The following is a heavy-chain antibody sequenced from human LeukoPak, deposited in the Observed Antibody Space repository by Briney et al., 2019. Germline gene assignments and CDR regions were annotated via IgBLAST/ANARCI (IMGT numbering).Heavy chain of an antibody. D-gene: IGHD6-6*01. CDR3: ARGSWSSSIDY. CDR2: IYYSGST. Sequence: PSETLSLTCTVSGGSISSGDYYWIWIRQPPGKGPEWIGYIYYSGSTYYNPPLKSRVTISGDTSKNQFSLKVNSVTAADTAVYYCARGSWSSSIDYWGQGTLVTVSS. V-gene: IGHV4-30-4*01. CDR1: GGSISSGDYY. J-gene: IGHJ4*02.